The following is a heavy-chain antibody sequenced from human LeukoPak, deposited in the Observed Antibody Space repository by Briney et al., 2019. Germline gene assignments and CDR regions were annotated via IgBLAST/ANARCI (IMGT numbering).Heavy chain of an antibody. Sequence: SETLSLTCTVSGGSISSYYWSWIRQPPGKGLEWIGYIYYSGSTNYNPSLKSRVTISVDTSKNQFSLKLCSVTAADTAVYYCASSYYGSGTPFDYWGQGTLVTVSS. D-gene: IGHD3-10*01. V-gene: IGHV4-59*08. CDR3: ASSYYGSGTPFDY. CDR2: IYYSGST. J-gene: IGHJ4*02. CDR1: GGSISSYY.